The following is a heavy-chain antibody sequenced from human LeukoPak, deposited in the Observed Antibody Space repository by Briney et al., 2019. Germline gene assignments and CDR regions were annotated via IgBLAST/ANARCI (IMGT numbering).Heavy chain of an antibody. V-gene: IGHV4-39*01. J-gene: IGHJ4*02. D-gene: IGHD2-15*01. CDR1: GGSISSTWYH. CDR2: ISYSGST. CDR3: ARLSPNIVVVVAATRGPFDY. Sequence: SETLSLTCTASGGSISSTWYHWVWLRPPPGKGLEWLGRISYSGSTYYNPSLKSRVTISVDTSKNQFSLRLSSVTAADTAVYYCARLSPNIVVVVAATRGPFDYWGQGTLVTVSS.